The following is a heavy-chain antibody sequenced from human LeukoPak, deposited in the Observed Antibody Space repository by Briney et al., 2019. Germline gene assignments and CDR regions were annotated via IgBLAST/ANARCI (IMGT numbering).Heavy chain of an antibody. D-gene: IGHD3-22*01. CDR3: ARGLGYYDSSGYLNDAFDI. CDR1: GYTFTSYD. CDR2: MNPNSGNT. J-gene: IGHJ3*02. Sequence: ASVKVSCKASGYTFTSYDINWVRQAPGQGLEWMGWMNPNSGNTAYAQKFQGRVTMTRNTSISTAYMELSSLRSEDTAVYYCARGLGYYDSSGYLNDAFDIWGQGTMVTVSS. V-gene: IGHV1-8*01.